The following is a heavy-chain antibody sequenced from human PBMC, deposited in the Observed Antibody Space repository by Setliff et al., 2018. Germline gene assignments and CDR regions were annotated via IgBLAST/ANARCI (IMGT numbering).Heavy chain of an antibody. D-gene: IGHD3-10*01. V-gene: IGHV1-3*03. CDR3: ARGRRFGEYWFDP. Sequence: ASVKVSCKASGHSLTSNHFHWGRQAPGKGLEWMGWINAGNGHTKYSQEFQGRVTITRDTSASTAYMELSSLRSEDMAVYYCARGRRFGEYWFDPWGQGTPVTVSS. CDR2: INAGNGHT. CDR1: GHSLTSNH. J-gene: IGHJ5*02.